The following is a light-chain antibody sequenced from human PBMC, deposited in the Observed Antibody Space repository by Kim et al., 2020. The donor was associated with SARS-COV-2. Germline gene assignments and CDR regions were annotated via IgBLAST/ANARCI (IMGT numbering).Light chain of an antibody. Sequence: SSELTQDPAVSVALGQTVRITCQGDSLRSYYASWYQQKPGQAPVLVIYGRNNRPSGIPDRFSGSSSGNTASLTIAGAQAEDEADYYCKSRDSSNIVIFGGGTKVTVL. CDR1: SLRSYY. CDR3: KSRDSSNIVI. J-gene: IGLJ2*01. CDR2: GRN. V-gene: IGLV3-19*01.